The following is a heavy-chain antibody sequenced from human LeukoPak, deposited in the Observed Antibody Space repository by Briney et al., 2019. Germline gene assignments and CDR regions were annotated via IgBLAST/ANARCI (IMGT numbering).Heavy chain of an antibody. CDR1: GFIFRNYA. CDR2: ISGSGGST. V-gene: IGHV3-23*01. J-gene: IGHJ4*02. Sequence: GGSLRLSCVASGFIFRNYAMSWVRQAPGEGLEWVSTISGSGGSTYYADSVKGRFTISRDNSKNTLYLQMNSLRAEDTAVYYCAKVSGCSWYALSFDYWGQGTLVTVSS. D-gene: IGHD6-13*01. CDR3: AKVSGCSWYALSFDY.